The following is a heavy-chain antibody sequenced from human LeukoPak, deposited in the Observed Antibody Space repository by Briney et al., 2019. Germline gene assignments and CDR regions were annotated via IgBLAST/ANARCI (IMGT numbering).Heavy chain of an antibody. Sequence: GGSLRLSCAASGFTFSSYAMHWVRQAPGKGLEYVSAISSNGGSTYYANSVKGRFTISRDNSKNTLYLQIGSLRAEDMAVYYCARECSRSPYYYYGMDVWGQGTTVTVSS. CDR3: ARECSRSPYYYYGMDV. CDR1: GFTFSSYA. J-gene: IGHJ6*02. CDR2: ISSNGGST. V-gene: IGHV3-64*01. D-gene: IGHD6-13*01.